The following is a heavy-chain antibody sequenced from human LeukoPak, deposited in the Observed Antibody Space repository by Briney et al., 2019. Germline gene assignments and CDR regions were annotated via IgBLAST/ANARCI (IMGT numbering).Heavy chain of an antibody. CDR3: ARVVASYYDILTGYGTPMELDP. D-gene: IGHD3-9*01. CDR2: IYYSGST. CDR1: GVSISSYY. V-gene: IGHV4-59*01. Sequence: SETLSLTCTVSGVSISSYYWSWIRQPPGKGLEWIGYIYYSGSTNYNPSLKSRVTISVDTSKNQFSLKLSSVTAADTAVYYCARVVASYYDILTGYGTPMELDPWGQGTLVTVSS. J-gene: IGHJ5*02.